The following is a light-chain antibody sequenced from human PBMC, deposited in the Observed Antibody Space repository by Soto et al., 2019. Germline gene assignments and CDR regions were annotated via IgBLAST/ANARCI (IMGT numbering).Light chain of an antibody. V-gene: IGKV3-20*01. CDR1: QSISNNN. CDR2: GAS. J-gene: IGKJ1*01. Sequence: EIVVTQSPGTLYLSPGERATLSCRASQSISNNNLVWYQQKPGQAPRLLIYGASKRATDIPDRISGSGSGTDFTLTISRLEPEDFAVYYCHQYESSLWTFGQGNKVEIK. CDR3: HQYESSLWT.